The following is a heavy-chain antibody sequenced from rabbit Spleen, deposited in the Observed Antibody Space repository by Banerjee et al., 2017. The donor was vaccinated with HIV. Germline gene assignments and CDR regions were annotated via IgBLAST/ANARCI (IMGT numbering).Heavy chain of an antibody. Sequence: EESGGGLVKPGGTLTLTCKVSGIDFTSTYYMCWVRQAPGKGLELIACIDTSGGDTAYATWAKGRFTISKTSSTTVTLQMTSLTVADTATYFCARESSYAGYAGYGYAARYYGMDLWGPGTLVTVS. CDR2: IDTSGGDT. CDR3: ARESSYAGYAGYGYAARYYGMDL. V-gene: IGHV1S40*01. D-gene: IGHD6-1*01. CDR1: GIDFTSTYY. J-gene: IGHJ6*01.